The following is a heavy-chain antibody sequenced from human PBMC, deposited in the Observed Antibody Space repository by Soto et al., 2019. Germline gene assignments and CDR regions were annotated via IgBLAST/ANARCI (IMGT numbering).Heavy chain of an antibody. V-gene: IGHV4-61*01. D-gene: IGHD2-21*02. CDR1: GGSVSSGSYY. Sequence: SETLSLTCTVSGGSVSSGSYYWSWIRQPPGKGLEWIGYIYYSGSTNYNPSLKSRVTISVDTSKNQFSLKLSSVTAADTAVYYCARVSTHIVVVTAIPRYFDLWGRGTLVTVSS. J-gene: IGHJ2*01. CDR2: IYYSGST. CDR3: ARVSTHIVVVTAIPRYFDL.